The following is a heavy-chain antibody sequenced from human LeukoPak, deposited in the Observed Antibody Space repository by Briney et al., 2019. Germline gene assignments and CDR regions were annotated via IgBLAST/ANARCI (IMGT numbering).Heavy chain of an antibody. V-gene: IGHV3-20*04. D-gene: IGHD3-22*01. CDR1: GFTFDDYG. CDR2: INWNGGST. J-gene: IGHJ4*02. CDR3: AREEGRGYYRLYYFDY. Sequence: GGSLRLSCAASGFTFDDYGMSWVRQAPGTGLEWVAGINWNGGSTGYADSVKGRFTISRDNAKNSLYLQMNSLRAEDTALYYCAREEGRGYYRLYYFDYWGQGTLVTVSS.